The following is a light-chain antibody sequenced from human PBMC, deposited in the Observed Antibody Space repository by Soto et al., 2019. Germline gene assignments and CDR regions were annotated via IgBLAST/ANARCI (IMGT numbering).Light chain of an antibody. CDR3: QQYDSWPPSYT. CDR2: GAS. J-gene: IGKJ2*01. CDR1: QSVSTY. Sequence: EIVMTQSPATLSVSLGDRATLSCRASQSVSTYLAWYQQKPGQAPRLLIYGASTRATGIPARFSGSGSETDFTLTISSQQSEDFAVYYCQQYDSWPPSYTFGQGTKLEIK. V-gene: IGKV3-15*01.